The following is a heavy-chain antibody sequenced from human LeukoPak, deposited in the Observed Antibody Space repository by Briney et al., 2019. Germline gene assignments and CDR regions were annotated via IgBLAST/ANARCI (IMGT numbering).Heavy chain of an antibody. Sequence: GGSLRLSCAASGLTFSSYAMHWVRQAPGKGLEWVAVISYDGSNKYYADSVKGRFTISRDNSKNTLYLQMNSLRAEDTGVYYCAKERSHYYDSSGYYSGIDYWGQGTLVTVSS. D-gene: IGHD3-22*01. V-gene: IGHV3-30*04. CDR2: ISYDGSNK. CDR3: AKERSHYYDSSGYYSGIDY. J-gene: IGHJ4*02. CDR1: GLTFSSYA.